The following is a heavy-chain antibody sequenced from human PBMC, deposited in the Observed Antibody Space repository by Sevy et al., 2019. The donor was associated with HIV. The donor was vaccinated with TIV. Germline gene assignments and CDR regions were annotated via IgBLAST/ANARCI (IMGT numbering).Heavy chain of an antibody. CDR3: AGGGPRGRSGGWRGLDV. J-gene: IGHJ6*02. CDR1: GFTFSNYA. D-gene: IGHD6-19*01. V-gene: IGHV3-23*01. CDR2: ISGSGGIA. Sequence: GGSLRLSCAASGFTFSNYAMAWVRQAPGKGQEWVSLISGSGGIAYYADSVKGRFTISKEHSKNTLHLQMHSLRAEDTAVYYCAGGGPRGRSGGWRGLDVWGQGTTVTVSS.